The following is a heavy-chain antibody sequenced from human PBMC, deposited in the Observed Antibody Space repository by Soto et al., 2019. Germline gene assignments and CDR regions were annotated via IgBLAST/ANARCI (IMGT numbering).Heavy chain of an antibody. CDR2: ISYDGSNK. CDR1: GFTFSSYA. Sequence: QVQLVESGGGVVQPGRSLRLSCAASGFTFSSYAMHWVRQAPGKGLEWVAVISYDGSNKYYADSVKGRFTISRDNSKYTLYLQMNSLRAKDTAVYYCAKGAVAGLEEVYYFDYWGQGTLVTVSS. D-gene: IGHD6-19*01. CDR3: AKGAVAGLEEVYYFDY. J-gene: IGHJ4*02. V-gene: IGHV3-30-3*01.